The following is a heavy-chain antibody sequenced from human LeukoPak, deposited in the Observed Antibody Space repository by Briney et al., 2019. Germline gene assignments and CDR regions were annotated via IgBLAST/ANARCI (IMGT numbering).Heavy chain of an antibody. CDR2: VRHDGSGK. V-gene: IGHV3-30*02. J-gene: IGHJ4*02. D-gene: IGHD7-27*01. CDR1: GYNFTDHA. Sequence: GGSLTLACSASGYNFTDHAMHWFHQDPGKGVGWMAFVRHDGSGKYYEDSVKGLFSVSSDNSRNTVSLQMNSLRPEDKAIYYCVRDFSWGVDHWGQGTLVTVSS. CDR3: VRDFSWGVDH.